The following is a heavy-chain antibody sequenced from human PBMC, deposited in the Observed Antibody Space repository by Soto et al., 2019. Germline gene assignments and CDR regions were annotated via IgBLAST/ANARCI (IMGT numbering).Heavy chain of an antibody. J-gene: IGHJ4*02. Sequence: GSLRLSCTASGFTFSSYGMGWVRQAPGKGLQWVSTIRGDGGQTHYTDSVKGRFSISRDNSKNTVYLQMDSLRAEDTAMYFCARDVGLDSDDFFAYWGQGTQVTVSS. V-gene: IGHV3-23*01. CDR2: IRGDGGQT. D-gene: IGHD3-9*01. CDR1: GFTFSSYG. CDR3: ARDVGLDSDDFFAY.